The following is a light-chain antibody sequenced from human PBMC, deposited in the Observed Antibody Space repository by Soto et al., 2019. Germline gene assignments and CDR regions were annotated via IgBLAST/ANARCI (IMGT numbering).Light chain of an antibody. V-gene: IGKV1-27*01. Sequence: DVQMTQSPSSLSASVGDRVTITCRASQGISSFLAWYQQIPGKVPKLLIYSASTLQSGVPSRFSGSGSGTDFTLTISSLQPEDVAIYYCQKYTSGQLTSGGGTQVDIK. CDR2: SAS. CDR3: QKYTSGQLT. CDR1: QGISSF. J-gene: IGKJ4*01.